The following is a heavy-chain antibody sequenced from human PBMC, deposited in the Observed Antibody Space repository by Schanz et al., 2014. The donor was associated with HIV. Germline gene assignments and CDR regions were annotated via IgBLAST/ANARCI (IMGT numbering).Heavy chain of an antibody. V-gene: IGHV1-18*01. J-gene: IGHJ5*01. CDR3: TRSRYELHWLDS. CDR2: ISAYNGNT. D-gene: IGHD2-2*01. CDR1: GFTFISYG. Sequence: QVQLVQSGAEVKKPGASVKVSCKASGFTFISYGISWVRQAPGQGLEWMGRISAYNGNTNYVQKFQGRVTMTTDTSTSTAYMDLSRLRYDDTAVYYCTRSRYELHWLDSWGQGTLVTVSS.